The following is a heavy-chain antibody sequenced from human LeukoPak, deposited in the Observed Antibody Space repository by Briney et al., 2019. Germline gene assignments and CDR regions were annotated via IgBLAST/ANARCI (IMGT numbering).Heavy chain of an antibody. CDR3: ARDIAMAGDDY. D-gene: IGHD6-19*01. Sequence: PGGSLRLSCAASGFTFSSYWMSWVRQAPRKGLEWVANIKHDGSDKNYVDSVKGRFTISRDNAKNSVYLQMNSLRAEDTAVYYCARDIAMAGDDYWGQGTLVTVSS. CDR2: IKHDGSDK. CDR1: GFTFSSYW. J-gene: IGHJ4*02. V-gene: IGHV3-7*04.